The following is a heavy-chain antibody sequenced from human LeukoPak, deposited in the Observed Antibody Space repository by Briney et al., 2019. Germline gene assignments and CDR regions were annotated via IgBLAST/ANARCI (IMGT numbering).Heavy chain of an antibody. D-gene: IGHD3-22*01. CDR2: INPNSGGT. V-gene: IGHV1-2*02. Sequence: GASVKVSCKASGYTFTGYYMHWVRQAPGQGLEWMGWINPNSGGTNYAQKFQGRVTMTRDTSISTAYMELSRLRSDDTAVYYCAKSSIFYDSSGYYVGEKYYFDYWGQGTLVTASS. J-gene: IGHJ4*02. CDR1: GYTFTGYY. CDR3: AKSSIFYDSSGYYVGEKYYFDY.